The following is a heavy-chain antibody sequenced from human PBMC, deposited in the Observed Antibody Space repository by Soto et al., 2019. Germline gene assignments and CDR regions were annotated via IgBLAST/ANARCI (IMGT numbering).Heavy chain of an antibody. J-gene: IGHJ4*02. D-gene: IGHD1-7*01. CDR3: AKHRTGTMDTY. V-gene: IGHV4-39*01. CDR2: IYYSGLT. Sequence: QLQLQESGPGLVKPSETLSLTCSVSGASISESGYYWGWIRQPPGKGLEYIGNIYYSGLTHYSPSLKGRVTMSVDTSKNQFSLRLSSVTAADTAVYYCAKHRTGTMDTYWGQGTLVTVSS. CDR1: GASISESGYY.